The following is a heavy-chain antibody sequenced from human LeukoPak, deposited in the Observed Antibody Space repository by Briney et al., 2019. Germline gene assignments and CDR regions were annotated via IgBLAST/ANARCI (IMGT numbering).Heavy chain of an antibody. D-gene: IGHD5-24*01. Sequence: GGSLRLSCAASGFTVSSNYMSWVRQAPGKGLEWVSVIYSGGSTYYADSVKGRFTISRHNSKNTLYLQMNSLRAEDTAVYYCASSLEMVTRYFDYWGQGTLVTVSS. J-gene: IGHJ4*02. CDR3: ASSLEMVTRYFDY. V-gene: IGHV3-53*04. CDR2: IYSGGST. CDR1: GFTVSSNY.